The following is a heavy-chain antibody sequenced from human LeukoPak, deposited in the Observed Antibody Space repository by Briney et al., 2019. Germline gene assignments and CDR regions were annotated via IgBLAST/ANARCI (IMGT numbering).Heavy chain of an antibody. D-gene: IGHD3-9*01. V-gene: IGHV1-69*06. CDR1: GGTLSSYA. J-gene: IGHJ4*02. CDR2: IIPIFGTA. Sequence: SVKVSCKASGGTLSSYAISWVRQAPGQGLEWMGGIIPIFGTANYAQKFQGRVTITADKSTSTAYMELSSLRSEDTAVYYCARGVLRYRRNLYYFDYWGQGTLVTVSS. CDR3: ARGVLRYRRNLYYFDY.